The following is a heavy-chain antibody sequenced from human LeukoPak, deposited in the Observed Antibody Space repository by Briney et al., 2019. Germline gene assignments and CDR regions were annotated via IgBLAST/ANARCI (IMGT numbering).Heavy chain of an antibody. J-gene: IGHJ4*02. CDR2: ISISGGST. CDR3: AKVSGHSYGHELDYFDY. V-gene: IGHV3-23*01. CDR1: GFTFSSDA. Sequence: GGSLRLSCAASGFTFSSDAMSWVRQTPGEGLGWVSAISISGGSTYYADYVKGRFTISRDNSKNTLYLQMNSLRAEDTAVYYCAKVSGHSYGHELDYFDYWGQGTLVTVSS. D-gene: IGHD5-18*01.